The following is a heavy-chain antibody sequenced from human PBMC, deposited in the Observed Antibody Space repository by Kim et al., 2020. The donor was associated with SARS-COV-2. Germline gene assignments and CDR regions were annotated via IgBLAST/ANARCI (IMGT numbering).Heavy chain of an antibody. D-gene: IGHD2-2*01. V-gene: IGHV1-18*01. J-gene: IGHJ5*02. Sequence: QKLQGRVTMTTDTSTSTAYMELRSLRSDDTAVYYCARVPVVPAATNWFDPWGQGTLVTVSS. CDR3: ARVPVVPAATNWFDP.